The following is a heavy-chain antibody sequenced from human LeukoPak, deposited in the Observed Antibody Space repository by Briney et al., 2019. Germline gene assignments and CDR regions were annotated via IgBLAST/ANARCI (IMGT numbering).Heavy chain of an antibody. CDR1: GFTFSSYA. CDR3: AKDFRSGRYYRPNQ. Sequence: GGSLRLSCAASGFTFSSYAMHWVRQAPGKGLEWVAVISYDGSNKYYADSVKGRFTISRDNSKNTLYLQMNSLRVEDSAVYYCAKDFRSGRYYRPNQWGQGTLVTVSS. J-gene: IGHJ4*02. CDR2: ISYDGSNK. D-gene: IGHD3-10*01. V-gene: IGHV3-30-3*01.